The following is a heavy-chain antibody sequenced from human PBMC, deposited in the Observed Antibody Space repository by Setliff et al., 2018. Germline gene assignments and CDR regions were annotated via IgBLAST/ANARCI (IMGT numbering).Heavy chain of an antibody. CDR3: ARLSGFLYIDV. V-gene: IGHV4-61*09. CDR2: IYTSWST. D-gene: IGHD3-3*01. CDR1: GGAISNTYYY. J-gene: IGHJ6*03. Sequence: SETLSLTCTVSGGAISNTYYYWSWIRQPAGKGLEWIGHIYTSWSTNYNPSLKSRVTISVDTSKNQFSLKLSSVTAADTAVYYCARLSGFLYIDVWGKGTTVTVSS.